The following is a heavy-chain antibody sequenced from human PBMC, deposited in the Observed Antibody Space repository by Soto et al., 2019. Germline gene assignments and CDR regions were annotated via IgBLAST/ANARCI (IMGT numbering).Heavy chain of an antibody. D-gene: IGHD3-3*01. Sequence: SATLSLTCTVSGDSITSVGYYWRWIRQPPGKALEWIGYIYHTGTTYYTAALKSRVTISLDRSKNRISLSLNSVTAADTAVYYCAATVFGEYSHYALDVWGQGTTVT. V-gene: IGHV4-30-2*01. CDR3: AATVFGEYSHYALDV. CDR1: GDSITSVGYY. CDR2: IYHTGTT. J-gene: IGHJ6*02.